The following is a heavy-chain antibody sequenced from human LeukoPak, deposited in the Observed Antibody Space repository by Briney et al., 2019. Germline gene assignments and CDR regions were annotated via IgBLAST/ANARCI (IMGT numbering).Heavy chain of an antibody. Sequence: PGGSLRLSCAASGITFSRFAMSWVRQAPGKGLEWVSGISDSGGSPYYADSVKGRFTISRDNSKNTLYLQMNGLRAEDTAIYYCATYRRGYHDTNESYYFDYWGQGTLVTVFS. J-gene: IGHJ4*02. V-gene: IGHV3-23*01. CDR1: GITFSRFA. CDR3: ATYRRGYHDTNESYYFDY. D-gene: IGHD2-8*01. CDR2: ISDSGGSP.